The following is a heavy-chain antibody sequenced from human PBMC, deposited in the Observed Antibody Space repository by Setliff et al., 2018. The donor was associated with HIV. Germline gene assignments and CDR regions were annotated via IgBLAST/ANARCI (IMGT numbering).Heavy chain of an antibody. V-gene: IGHV3-23*01. CDR3: ARAASYYNFWSGYNPHAFDI. CDR2: ISGSGGNT. Sequence: PGGSLRLSCAVSGFTFSSYAMSWVRQAPGKGPEWVSAISGSGGNTYYADSVKGRFTIARDNSKNTLYLQMSSLRPEDTAVYYCARAASYYNFWSGYNPHAFDIWGQGTMVTVSS. D-gene: IGHD3-3*01. CDR1: GFTFSSYA. J-gene: IGHJ3*02.